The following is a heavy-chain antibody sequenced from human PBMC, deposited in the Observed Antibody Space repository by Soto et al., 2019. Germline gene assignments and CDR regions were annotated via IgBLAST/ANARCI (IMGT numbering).Heavy chain of an antibody. CDR1: GFTFSSYG. D-gene: IGHD2-15*01. CDR3: AKDLLGYCSGGSCYWGNLDY. CDR2: ISYDGSNK. V-gene: IGHV3-30*18. Sequence: GGSLRLSCAASGFTFSSYGMHWVRQAPGKGLEWVAVISYDGSNKYYADSVKGRFTISRDNSKNTLYLQMNSLRAEDTAVYYCAKDLLGYCSGGSCYWGNLDYWGQGTLVTVSS. J-gene: IGHJ4*02.